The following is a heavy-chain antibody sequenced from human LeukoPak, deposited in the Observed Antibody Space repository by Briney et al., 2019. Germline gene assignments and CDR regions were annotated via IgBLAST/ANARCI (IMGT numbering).Heavy chain of an antibody. J-gene: IGHJ4*02. D-gene: IGHD6-6*01. CDR1: GYTFTSYG. V-gene: IGHV1-18*01. Sequence: ASVKVSCKASGYTFTSYGISWVRQAPGQGLEWMGWTSAYNGNTNYAQKLQGRVTMTTDTSTSTAYMELRSLRSDDTAVYYCAVSGQLGDYFDYWGQGTLVTVSS. CDR2: TSAYNGNT. CDR3: AVSGQLGDYFDY.